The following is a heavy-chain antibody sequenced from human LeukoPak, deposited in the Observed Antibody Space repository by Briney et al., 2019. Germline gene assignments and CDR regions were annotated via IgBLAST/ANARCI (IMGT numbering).Heavy chain of an antibody. D-gene: IGHD3-22*01. CDR2: IRNKANSYTT. CDR3: TSPARSGYAFDI. Sequence: GGSLRLSCEASGFTFSDHYMDWVRQAPGKGQEMVGRIRNKANSYTTDYAASVKARFTISRDDSKNSVNLQMNSLKTEDTAVYYCTSPARSGYAFDIWGQGTMVTVSS. V-gene: IGHV3-72*01. CDR1: GFTFSDHY. J-gene: IGHJ3*02.